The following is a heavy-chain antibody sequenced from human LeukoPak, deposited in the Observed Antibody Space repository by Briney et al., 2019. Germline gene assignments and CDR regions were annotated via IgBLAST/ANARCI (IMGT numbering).Heavy chain of an antibody. CDR2: INLSGGST. V-gene: IGHV1-46*01. CDR1: GYTFTTYS. Sequence: ASVKVSCKASGYTFTTYSMHWVRQAPGRGLEWMAIINLSGGSTDYTQKFQGRVTMIRDTSTSTVYMELSSLRSEDTAVYYCVRHNHMDVWGQGTTVTVSS. J-gene: IGHJ6*02. CDR3: VRHNHMDV.